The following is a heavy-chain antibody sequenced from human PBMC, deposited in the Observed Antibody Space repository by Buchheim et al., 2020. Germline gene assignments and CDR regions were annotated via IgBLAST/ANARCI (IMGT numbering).Heavy chain of an antibody. CDR1: RYTFTSHY. Sequence: QVQLVQSGAEVKKPGASVKVSCKASRYTFTSHYMHWVRQAPGQGLEWMGIINPSGGSTSYAQKFQGRVTMTRDTSTSKVYMELSSLRSEDTAVYYCASADDTSGYYSGIDYWGQGTL. V-gene: IGHV1-46*01. J-gene: IGHJ4*02. D-gene: IGHD3-22*01. CDR3: ASADDTSGYYSGIDY. CDR2: INPSGGST.